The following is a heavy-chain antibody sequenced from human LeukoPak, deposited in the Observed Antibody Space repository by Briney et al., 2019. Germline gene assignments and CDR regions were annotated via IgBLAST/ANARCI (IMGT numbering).Heavy chain of an antibody. D-gene: IGHD3-10*01. V-gene: IGHV4-39*07. CDR1: GGSISSSSYY. CDR2: IYYSGST. CDR3: ARDPYYGSGSYYN. J-gene: IGHJ4*02. Sequence: SETLSLTCTVSGGSISSSSYYWGWIRQPPGKGLERIGSIYYSGSTYYNPSLKSRVTISVDTSKNQFSLKLSSVTAADTAVYYCARDPYYGSGSYYNWGQGTLVTVSS.